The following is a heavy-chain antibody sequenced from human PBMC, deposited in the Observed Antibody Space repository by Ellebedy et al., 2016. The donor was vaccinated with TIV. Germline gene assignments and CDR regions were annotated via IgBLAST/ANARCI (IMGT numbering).Heavy chain of an antibody. V-gene: IGHV3-7*01. D-gene: IGHD4-17*01. CDR1: GFNFRSYW. J-gene: IGHJ5*02. CDR3: ARRGSYGDYAVQINSWFDT. CDR2: IYQDGGVQ. Sequence: GGSLRLSCAASGFNFRSYWMSWVRQAPGKGLEWVANIYQDGGVQYYVDSVKGRFTISRDNADNSLFLQMNSLRADDTAVYYCARRGSYGDYAVQINSWFDTWGRGILVSVSS.